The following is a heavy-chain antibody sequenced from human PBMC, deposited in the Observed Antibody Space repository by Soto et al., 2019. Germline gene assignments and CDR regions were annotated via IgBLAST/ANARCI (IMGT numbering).Heavy chain of an antibody. Sequence: SETLSLTSAVSGGSFRGYFWSWIRQSPDKGLEWIGEINDSGSTYYNPSFKSRLTISVDTSKSQISLTLISVTAAASAVYYCQGGDFWGQGTRVTVSS. D-gene: IGHD3-16*01. V-gene: IGHV4-34*01. J-gene: IGHJ4*02. CDR2: INDSGST. CDR3: QGGDF. CDR1: GGSFRGYF.